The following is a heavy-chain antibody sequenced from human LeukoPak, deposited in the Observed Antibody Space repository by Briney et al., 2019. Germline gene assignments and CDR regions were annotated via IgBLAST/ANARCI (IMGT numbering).Heavy chain of an antibody. J-gene: IGHJ4*02. CDR1: GGSISSYY. Sequence: SETLSLTCTVSGGSISSYYWSWIRQPPGKGLEWIGYISYSGSTNYNPSLKSRVTIPGDTSKNQFSLKLSSVTAADTAVYYCARRPSYSNYPFDYWGQGTLVTVSS. CDR3: ARRPSYSNYPFDY. CDR2: ISYSGST. D-gene: IGHD4-11*01. V-gene: IGHV4-59*12.